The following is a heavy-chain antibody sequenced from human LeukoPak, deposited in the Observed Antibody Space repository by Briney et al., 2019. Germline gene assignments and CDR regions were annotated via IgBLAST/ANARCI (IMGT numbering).Heavy chain of an antibody. CDR2: IGISDVDR. CDR1: GFTISSQA. J-gene: IGHJ4*02. D-gene: IGHD1-14*01. CDR3: AKDAPGAGGFDY. V-gene: IGHV3-23*01. Sequence: PGGSLRLSCAASGFTISSQAMSWVRQAPGKGLECVSTIGISDVDRHYADSVKGRFTISRDNSKSTLYLQMNNLRADDTAVYYCAKDAPGAGGFDYWGQGTLVTVPS.